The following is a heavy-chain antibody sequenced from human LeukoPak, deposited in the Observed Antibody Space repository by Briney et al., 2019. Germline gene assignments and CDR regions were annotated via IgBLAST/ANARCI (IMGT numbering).Heavy chain of an antibody. CDR1: GYTFTSYG. CDR3: ATTPHPDSAYCGGDCYPDAFDI. D-gene: IGHD2-21*02. Sequence: ASVKVSCKASGYTFTSYGISWVQQAPGQGLEWMGWISAYNGNTNYAQKLQGRVTMTTDTSTSTAYMELRSLRSDDTAVYYCATTPHPDSAYCGGDCYPDAFDIWGQGTMVTVSS. CDR2: ISAYNGNT. J-gene: IGHJ3*02. V-gene: IGHV1-18*01.